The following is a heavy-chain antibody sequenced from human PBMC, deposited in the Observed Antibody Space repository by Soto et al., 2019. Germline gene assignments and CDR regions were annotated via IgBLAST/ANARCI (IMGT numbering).Heavy chain of an antibody. V-gene: IGHV4-39*01. CDR2: IYYSGST. CDR3: ARHGFEYSSGWYYYYGMDV. J-gene: IGHJ6*02. CDR1: GGSISSCGYY. D-gene: IGHD6-19*01. Sequence: SETLSLTCPVSGGSISSCGYYWSWIRQHPGKGLEWIGSIYYSGSTYYNPSLKSRVTISVDTSKNQFSLKLSSVTAADTAVYYCARHGFEYSSGWYYYYGMDVWGQGTTVTV.